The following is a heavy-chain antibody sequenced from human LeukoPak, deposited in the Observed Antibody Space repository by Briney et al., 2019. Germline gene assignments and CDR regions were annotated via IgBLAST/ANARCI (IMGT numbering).Heavy chain of an antibody. CDR3: AKNQYYDFWSGCYFDY. V-gene: IGHV3-11*01. CDR1: GFTFSDFY. Sequence: GGSLRLSCAASGFTFSDFYMTWIRQAPGKGLEWVSYISRSSTTIYYADSVRGRFIISRDNAKNSLYLQMNSLRAEDTAVYYCAKNQYYDFWSGCYFDYWGQGTLVTVSS. CDR2: ISRSSTTI. J-gene: IGHJ4*02. D-gene: IGHD3-3*01.